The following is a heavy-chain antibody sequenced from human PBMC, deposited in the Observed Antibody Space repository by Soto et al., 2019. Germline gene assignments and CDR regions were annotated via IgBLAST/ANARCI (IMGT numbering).Heavy chain of an antibody. V-gene: IGHV3-64D*08. Sequence: GSLRLSCSASGFTFSIYAMHWVRQAPGKGLEYVSAISSNGDTPYYTDSVKGRFTISRDNSKNTLFLQMSRLRAEDTALYYCVKESIMGALGYWGQGTLVTVSS. J-gene: IGHJ4*02. CDR3: VKESIMGALGY. CDR2: ISSNGDTP. D-gene: IGHD1-26*01. CDR1: GFTFSIYA.